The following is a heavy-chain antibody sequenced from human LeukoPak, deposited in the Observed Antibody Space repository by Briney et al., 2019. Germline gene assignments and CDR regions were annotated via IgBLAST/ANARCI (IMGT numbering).Heavy chain of an antibody. Sequence: SETLSLTCTVSGGSINYNYWSWIRQPAGKGLEWIGRIYNSESINYNPSLKSRVTMSIDTSKSQFSLKLNSVTAADTAVYYCARDRSSSHTRDWFDPWGQGALVTVSS. D-gene: IGHD6-13*01. CDR3: ARDRSSSHTRDWFDP. CDR1: GGSINYNY. CDR2: IYNSESI. J-gene: IGHJ5*02. V-gene: IGHV4-4*07.